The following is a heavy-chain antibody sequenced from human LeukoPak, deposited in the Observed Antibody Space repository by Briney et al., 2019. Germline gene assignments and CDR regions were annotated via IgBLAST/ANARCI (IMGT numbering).Heavy chain of an antibody. D-gene: IGHD6-19*01. CDR2: IYTSGST. V-gene: IGHV4-4*09. Sequence: SETLSLTCTVSGGSISSYYWSWIRQPPGKGLEGIGYIYTSGSTNYNPSLKSRVTISVDTSKNQFSLKLSSVTAADTAVYYCARATTSGWYSYWGQGTLVTVSS. CDR1: GGSISSYY. CDR3: ARATTSGWYSY. J-gene: IGHJ4*02.